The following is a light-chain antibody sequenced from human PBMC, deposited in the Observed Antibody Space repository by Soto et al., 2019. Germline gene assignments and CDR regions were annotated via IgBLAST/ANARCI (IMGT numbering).Light chain of an antibody. Sequence: EIVFTQSPATLSFSPGDRASLSCRASQSVGTSLTWYQQKPGQTPRLLIYDASTRATGIPARFSGSGSGTDFTLTISSLEPEDFAVYYCQQRSSRFGGGTKVDIK. CDR2: DAS. V-gene: IGKV3-11*01. J-gene: IGKJ4*01. CDR1: QSVGTS. CDR3: QQRSSR.